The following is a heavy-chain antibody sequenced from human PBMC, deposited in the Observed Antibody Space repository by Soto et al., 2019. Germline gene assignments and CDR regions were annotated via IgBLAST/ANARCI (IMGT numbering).Heavy chain of an antibody. CDR2: IWYDGTNA. V-gene: IGHV3-33*01. J-gene: IGHJ4*02. Sequence: QVHLVQSGGGVVQPGKSLRLSCAVSGLTFSDFGMHWVRQAPGKGLEWVAVIWYDGTNAYYADSVKGRFSVSRDNSENTLYLEMNSLRAEDTAVYFCARDPLLIGGPSGRMGGYFDFWGQGDLVTVSS. CDR3: ARDPLLIGGPSGRMGGYFDF. CDR1: GLTFSDFG. D-gene: IGHD3-10*01.